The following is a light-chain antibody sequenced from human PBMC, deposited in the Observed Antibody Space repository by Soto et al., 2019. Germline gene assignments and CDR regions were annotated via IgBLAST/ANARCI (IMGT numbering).Light chain of an antibody. CDR1: HDIKNY. V-gene: IGKV1-33*01. Sequence: IQMTQSPSSLSASVGDRVTLTCQASHDIKNYLIWYQQKAGRAPKLLIYDASSLGAGVSSRFSGSGSGTHFTLTITSLQPEDIGTYYCQQFDSVPCTFGQGTKLEI. CDR2: DAS. J-gene: IGKJ2*02. CDR3: QQFDSVPCT.